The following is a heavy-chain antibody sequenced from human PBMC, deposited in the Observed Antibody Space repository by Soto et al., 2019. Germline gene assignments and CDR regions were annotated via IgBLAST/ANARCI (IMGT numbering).Heavy chain of an antibody. V-gene: IGHV3-33*01. CDR2: IWYDGINK. Sequence: QVQLVESGGGVVQPGRSLRLSCAASGFTFSNCGMHWVRQAPGKGLEWVAVIWYDGINKNYADSVKGRFTISKDSSKNTLYLQMNSLRVEDTAVYYCARDGGGYSSSLFDYWGQGTPVTVSS. J-gene: IGHJ4*02. D-gene: IGHD6-19*01. CDR3: ARDGGGYSSSLFDY. CDR1: GFTFSNCG.